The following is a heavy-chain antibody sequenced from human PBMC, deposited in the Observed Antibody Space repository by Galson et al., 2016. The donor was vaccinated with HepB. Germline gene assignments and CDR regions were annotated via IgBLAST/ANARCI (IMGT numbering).Heavy chain of an antibody. Sequence: LVKPTQTLTLTCSFSGFSLFTHGVGVGWIRQPPGKALEWLSLIFWDDTKRYSPSLKSRLTVTKGTSEDQVVLTLTNTDPADTATYFCDHATYCGGDCYPTYDFDYWGQGTLVTGSS. J-gene: IGHJ4*02. V-gene: IGHV2-5*02. CDR3: DHATYCGGDCYPTYDFDY. CDR2: IFWDDTK. CDR1: GFSLFTHGVG. D-gene: IGHD2-21*01.